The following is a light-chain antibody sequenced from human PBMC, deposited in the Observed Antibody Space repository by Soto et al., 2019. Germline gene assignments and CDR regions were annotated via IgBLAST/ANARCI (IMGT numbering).Light chain of an antibody. J-gene: IGKJ5*01. CDR2: LGS. V-gene: IGKV2-28*01. Sequence: IVMTQSPLSLPVTPGEPASISCRSSQSLLHSDGYNYLHWYLQKPGQSPQLLIYLGSTRSSGVPVRFSGSGSGTDFTLEISRVEAEDVGVYYCMQALQTSITFGQGTRLEIK. CDR1: QSLLHSDGYNY. CDR3: MQALQTSIT.